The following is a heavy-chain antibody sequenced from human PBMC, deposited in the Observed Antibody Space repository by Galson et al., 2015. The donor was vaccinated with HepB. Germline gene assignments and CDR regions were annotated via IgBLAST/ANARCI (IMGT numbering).Heavy chain of an antibody. CDR1: GFTFSDYS. V-gene: IGHV3-21*06. D-gene: IGHD3-3*01. J-gene: IGHJ4*02. CDR3: VRSRVTMFVVFIIPPDY. Sequence: SLRLSCAASGFTFSDYSMNWVRQAPGKGLEWVSFISSNSGYIYYRDSVKGRFTISRDNAKNSVYLQMNSLGAEDTAVYYCVRSRVTMFVVFIIPPDYWGQVTLVTVSS. CDR2: ISSNSGYI.